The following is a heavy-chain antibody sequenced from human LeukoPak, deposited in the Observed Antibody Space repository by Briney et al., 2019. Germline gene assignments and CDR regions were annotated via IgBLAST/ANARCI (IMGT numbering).Heavy chain of an antibody. CDR1: GYTFTSYG. J-gene: IGHJ5*02. Sequence: ASVKVSCKASGYTFTSYGISWVRQAPGQGPEWMGWISAYNGNTNYAQKLQGRVTMTTDTSTSTAYMELRSLRSDDTAVYYCARVFPEYYDILTPWVRKNWFDPWGQGTLVTVSS. CDR2: ISAYNGNT. D-gene: IGHD3-9*01. V-gene: IGHV1-18*04. CDR3: ARVFPEYYDILTPWVRKNWFDP.